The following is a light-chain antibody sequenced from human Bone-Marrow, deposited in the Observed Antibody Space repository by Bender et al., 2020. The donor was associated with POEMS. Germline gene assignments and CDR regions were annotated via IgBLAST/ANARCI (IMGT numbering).Light chain of an antibody. J-gene: IGLJ2*01. CDR2: DVN. Sequence: QSVLTQPPSASETPGQRVTISCSGGSSNIGSNYVFWYQLRPGKAPKLIIYDVNKRPSGVPDRFSGSKSGNMASLTISGLQAEDEADYSCCSYAGTYTLLFGGGTRLTVL. CDR3: CSYAGTYTLL. CDR1: SSNIGSNY. V-gene: IGLV2-11*01.